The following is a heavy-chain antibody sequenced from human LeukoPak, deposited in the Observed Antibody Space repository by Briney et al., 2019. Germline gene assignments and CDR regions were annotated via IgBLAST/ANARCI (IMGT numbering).Heavy chain of an antibody. Sequence: GRSLRLSCAASGFTFSSYAMHWVRQAPGKGLEWVAVISNDGSNKYYADSVKGRFTISRDNSKNTLYLQMNSLRAEDTAVYYCARPSYGDYEGYAFDIWGQGTMVTVSS. CDR3: ARPSYGDYEGYAFDI. CDR2: ISNDGSNK. V-gene: IGHV3-30-3*01. D-gene: IGHD4-17*01. J-gene: IGHJ3*02. CDR1: GFTFSSYA.